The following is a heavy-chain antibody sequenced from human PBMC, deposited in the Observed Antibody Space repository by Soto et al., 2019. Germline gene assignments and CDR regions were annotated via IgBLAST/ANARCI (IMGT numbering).Heavy chain of an antibody. J-gene: IGHJ6*02. Sequence: GGSRRLSCAASGFTFSSNAMHWVRQAPGKGLEWVAFISYDGSNKYYADSVRGRFTISRDNSKNTLYLQMNSLRPEDRAVYYCAKGYCSSTSCFYGMDVWGQGTTVTVSS. D-gene: IGHD2-2*01. V-gene: IGHV3-30-3*01. CDR3: AKGYCSSTSCFYGMDV. CDR2: ISYDGSNK. CDR1: GFTFSSNA.